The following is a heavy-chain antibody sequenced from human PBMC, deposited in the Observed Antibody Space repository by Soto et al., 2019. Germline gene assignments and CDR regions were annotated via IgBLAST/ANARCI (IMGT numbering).Heavy chain of an antibody. Sequence: QITLKESGPTLVKSTQTLTLTCTFSGFSLSTNGAGVGWIRQPQGKALEWLALIYWNGNKSYSPSLKSRLTITKDSSKNHVVLTMTNMDPVDTATYSCVSGSFPNWFDPWGQGILVTVSS. CDR1: GFSLSTNGAG. J-gene: IGHJ5*02. V-gene: IGHV2-5*01. D-gene: IGHD3-10*01. CDR2: IYWNGNK. CDR3: VSGSFPNWFDP.